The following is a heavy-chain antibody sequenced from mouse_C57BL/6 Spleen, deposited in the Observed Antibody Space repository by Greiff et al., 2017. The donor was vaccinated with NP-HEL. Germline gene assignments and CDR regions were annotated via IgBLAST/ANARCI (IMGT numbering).Heavy chain of an antibody. J-gene: IGHJ3*01. CDR2: IYPGDGDT. CDR3: ARSLYYSNYAFAY. V-gene: IGHV1-82*01. Sequence: QVQLQQSGPELVKPGASVKISCKASGYAFSSSWMNWVKQRPGKGLEWIGRIYPGDGDTNYNGKFKGKATLTADKSSSTAYMQLSSLTSEDSAVYFCARSLYYSNYAFAYWGQGTLVIVSA. CDR1: GYAFSSSW. D-gene: IGHD2-5*01.